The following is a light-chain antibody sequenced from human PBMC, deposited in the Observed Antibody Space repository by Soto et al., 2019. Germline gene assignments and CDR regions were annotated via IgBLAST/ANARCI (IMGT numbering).Light chain of an antibody. CDR2: TVS. J-gene: IGKJ5*01. V-gene: IGKV1-9*01. CDR3: QELNNYPIT. CDR1: QGIGNN. Sequence: IQMTQSPSSLSASVGDRVTITCLASQGIGNNLAWYQGKPGKAPKLLIYTVSTLQSGVPSRFSGSGSGTEFSLTISSLQAEDFATYYCQELNNYPITFGQGTRLEIK.